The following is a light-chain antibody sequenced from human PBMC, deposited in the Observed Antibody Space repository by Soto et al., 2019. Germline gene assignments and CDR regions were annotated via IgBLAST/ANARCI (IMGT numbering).Light chain of an antibody. CDR3: QQANSFPLT. Sequence: DIQMTQSPSSLSASVGDRVTITCRASQSISSYLNWYQQKPGKAPKLLIYAASSLQSGVPSRFSGSGSGIDFTLTVSSLQPEDFATYYCQQANSFPLTFGGGTKVEIK. V-gene: IGKV1-39*01. J-gene: IGKJ4*01. CDR2: AAS. CDR1: QSISSY.